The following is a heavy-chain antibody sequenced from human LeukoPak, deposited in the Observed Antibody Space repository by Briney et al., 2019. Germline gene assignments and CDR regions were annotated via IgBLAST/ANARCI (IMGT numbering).Heavy chain of an antibody. CDR1: GFTFSSYE. V-gene: IGHV3-48*03. D-gene: IGHD2-8*01. Sequence: GGSLRLSCAASGFTFSSYEMNWVRQAPGKGLEWASYISSSGSTIHYADSVKGRFTISRDNAKNSLYLQMNSLRAEDTAVYYCARVTCTNGVCYWGQGTLVTVSS. CDR3: ARVTCTNGVCY. CDR2: ISSSGSTI. J-gene: IGHJ4*02.